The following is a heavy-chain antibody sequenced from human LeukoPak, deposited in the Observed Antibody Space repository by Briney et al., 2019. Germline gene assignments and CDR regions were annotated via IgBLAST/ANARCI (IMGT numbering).Heavy chain of an antibody. CDR1: GGSISSSSYY. Sequence: SETLSLTCTVSGGSISSSSYYWGWIRQPPGKGLEWIGSIYYSGSTYYNPSLKSRVTMSVDTSKNQFSLKLSSVTAADTAVYYCARGRGYCSDSSCYYWFDPWGQGTLVTVSS. J-gene: IGHJ5*02. CDR3: ARGRGYCSDSSCYYWFDP. V-gene: IGHV4-39*07. CDR2: IYYSGST. D-gene: IGHD2-15*01.